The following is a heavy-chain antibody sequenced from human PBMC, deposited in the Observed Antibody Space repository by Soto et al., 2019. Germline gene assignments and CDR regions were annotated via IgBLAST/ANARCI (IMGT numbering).Heavy chain of an antibody. CDR1: GFTFSTYG. Sequence: QVQLVESGGGVVQPGRSLRLSCAASGFTFSTYGMHWVRQAPGKGLEWVAVIWYDGSNKFHADSVKGRFTISRDNSKNTLYLQMNSLRAEDTAVSYCARGKEYSSSQDDYWGQGTLVTVSS. D-gene: IGHD6-6*01. CDR3: ARGKEYSSSQDDY. J-gene: IGHJ4*02. V-gene: IGHV3-33*01. CDR2: IWYDGSNK.